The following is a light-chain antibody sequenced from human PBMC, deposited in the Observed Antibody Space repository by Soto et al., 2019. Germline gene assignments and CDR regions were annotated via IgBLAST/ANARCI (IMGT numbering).Light chain of an antibody. J-gene: IGKJ4*01. CDR1: QSVSSN. CDR2: GAS. Sequence: EIVMTQSPATLSVSPGERATLSCRASQSVSSNLAWYQQKPGQAPRLLIYGASTRATGIPARFSGSGSGTAFTLTNSSLQSEDFAVYYCQQYNNWPPLTVGGGTKVEIK. V-gene: IGKV3-15*01. CDR3: QQYNNWPPLT.